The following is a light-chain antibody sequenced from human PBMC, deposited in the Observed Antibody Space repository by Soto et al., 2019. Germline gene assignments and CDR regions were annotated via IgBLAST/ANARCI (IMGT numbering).Light chain of an antibody. CDR3: GSYADGKLYV. J-gene: IGLJ1*01. CDR1: SSDVGGYNY. CDR2: EVY. Sequence: QSVLTQPPSASGSPGQSVTISCTGTSSDVGGYNYVSWYQQHPGKAPKLMIYEVYKRPSGVPDRFSGSKSGNTASLTVSGLQVEVEANYHSGSYADGKLYVFTTGTKHTV. V-gene: IGLV2-8*01.